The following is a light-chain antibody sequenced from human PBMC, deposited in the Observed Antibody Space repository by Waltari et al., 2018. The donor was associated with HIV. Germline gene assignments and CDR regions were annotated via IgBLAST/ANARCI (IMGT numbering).Light chain of an antibody. V-gene: IGKV1-33*01. CDR3: QQYDNFPIT. Sequence: DIQMTPSPSSLSASIGDRVTITCQASQDISDYLNWYQQKSGKAPKLLIYDVSNLEEGVPSRFSGSASGTDFTFTISSLHPEDIATYYCQQYDNFPITFGQGTRLEIK. CDR1: QDISDY. J-gene: IGKJ5*01. CDR2: DVS.